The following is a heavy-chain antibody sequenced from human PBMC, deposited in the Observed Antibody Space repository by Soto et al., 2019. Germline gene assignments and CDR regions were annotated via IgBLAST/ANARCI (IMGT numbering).Heavy chain of an antibody. Sequence: EMQLVESGGGLVQPGGSLRLSCAASGFTFSNYEFNWVRQAPGKGLEWVSYISSNGRALYYADSLTARFTISRGDASNSPYLQMKSLRADDTAVYYCAREGLGRRIIQPYYHDGMDVWGHGTTVIVSS. D-gene: IGHD3-3*01. CDR3: AREGLGRRIIQPYYHDGMDV. CDR1: GFTFSNYE. V-gene: IGHV3-48*03. CDR2: ISSNGRAL. J-gene: IGHJ6*02.